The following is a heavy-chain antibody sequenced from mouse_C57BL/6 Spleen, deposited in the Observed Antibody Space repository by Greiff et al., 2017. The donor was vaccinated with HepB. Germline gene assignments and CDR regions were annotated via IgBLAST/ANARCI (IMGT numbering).Heavy chain of an antibody. J-gene: IGHJ2*01. Sequence: EVQLVESGGGLVKPGGSLKLSCAASGFTFSDYGMHWVRQAREKGLEWVAYISSGSSTIYYADTVEGRFTISRDNAKNTLFLQMTSLRSEDTAMYYCAVVGGYYGSVDYWGQGTTLTVSS. D-gene: IGHD1-1*01. V-gene: IGHV5-17*01. CDR2: ISSGSSTI. CDR1: GFTFSDYG. CDR3: AVVGGYYGSVDY.